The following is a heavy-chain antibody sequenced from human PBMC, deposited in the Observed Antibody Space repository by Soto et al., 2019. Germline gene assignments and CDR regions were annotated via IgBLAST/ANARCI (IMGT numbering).Heavy chain of an antibody. D-gene: IGHD3-9*01. Sequence: GGSLRLSCAASGFTFSSYGMHWVRQAPGKGLEWVAVIWYDGSNKYYADSVKGRFTISRDNSKNTLYLQMNSLRAEDTAVYYCAKDQLRYFDWGHFDYWGQGTLVTVSS. V-gene: IGHV3-33*06. CDR1: GFTFSSYG. CDR2: IWYDGSNK. J-gene: IGHJ4*02. CDR3: AKDQLRYFDWGHFDY.